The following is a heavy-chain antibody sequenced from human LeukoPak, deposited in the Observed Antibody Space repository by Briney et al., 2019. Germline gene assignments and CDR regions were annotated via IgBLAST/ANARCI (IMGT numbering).Heavy chain of an antibody. J-gene: IGHJ4*02. V-gene: IGHV1-3*01. Sequence: ASVKVSCKTLGYTFITSSIYWVRQAPGQRLEWLGWITVASGNTRYSGNLQGRVTLTRDTSANTAYMELHNLKFEDTAVYYCVGGSLGYWGQGTLVTVST. CDR2: ITVASGNT. CDR3: VGGSLGY. CDR1: GYTFITSS.